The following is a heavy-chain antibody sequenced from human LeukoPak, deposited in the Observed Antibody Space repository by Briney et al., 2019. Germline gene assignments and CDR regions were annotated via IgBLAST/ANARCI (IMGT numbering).Heavy chain of an antibody. Sequence: SETLSLTCTVSGVSITHYWGWIRQPPGKGLEWIGSFYYSGNTYYNPSLESRVTISVDTSKNQFSLKLTSVTAADTAVYYCARAPIEAFDIWGQGTMVTVSS. CDR2: FYYSGNT. J-gene: IGHJ3*02. D-gene: IGHD3-10*01. V-gene: IGHV4-39*01. CDR1: GVSITHY. CDR3: ARAPIEAFDI.